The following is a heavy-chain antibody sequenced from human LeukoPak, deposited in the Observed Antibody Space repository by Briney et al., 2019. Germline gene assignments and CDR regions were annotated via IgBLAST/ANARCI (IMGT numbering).Heavy chain of an antibody. J-gene: IGHJ5*02. CDR3: AAGGAAGKWFDP. Sequence: SVKVSCKASGGTFSSYAISWVRQAPGQGLEWMGGIIPIFGTANYAQKFQGRVTITADESTSTAYMELSSLRSEDTAVYYCAAGGAAGKWFDPWGQGTLVTVSS. CDR2: IIPIFGTA. V-gene: IGHV1-69*13. CDR1: GGTFSSYA. D-gene: IGHD6-13*01.